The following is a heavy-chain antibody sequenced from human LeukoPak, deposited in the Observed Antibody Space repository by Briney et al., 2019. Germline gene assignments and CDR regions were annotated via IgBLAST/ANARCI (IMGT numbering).Heavy chain of an antibody. D-gene: IGHD3-16*01. J-gene: IGHJ5*02. CDR1: GYTFTSYY. CDR3: ARWGDYHLDP. V-gene: IGHV1-46*01. CDR2: INPSGGST. Sequence: ASVNLTCKASGYTFTSYYMHWVRQAPGQGLEWMGIINPSGGSTSYAQKFNGRVTMTRDTSTRTVYMELSSLRSEDTAVYYCARWGDYHLDPWGQGILVSVSS.